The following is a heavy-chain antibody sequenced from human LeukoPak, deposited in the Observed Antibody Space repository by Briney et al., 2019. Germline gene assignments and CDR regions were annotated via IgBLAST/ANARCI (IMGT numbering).Heavy chain of an antibody. CDR2: IIPIFGTA. D-gene: IGHD3-3*01. CDR3: ARGSNYTIRFLEWLHYYYYMDV. CDR1: GGTFSSYA. V-gene: IGHV1-69*05. Sequence: SVKVSCKASGGTFSSYAISWVRQAPGQGLEWMGGIIPIFGTANYAQKFQGRVTITTDESTSTAYMELSSLRSEDTAVYYRARGSNYTIRFLEWLHYYYYMDVWGKGTTVTVSS. J-gene: IGHJ6*03.